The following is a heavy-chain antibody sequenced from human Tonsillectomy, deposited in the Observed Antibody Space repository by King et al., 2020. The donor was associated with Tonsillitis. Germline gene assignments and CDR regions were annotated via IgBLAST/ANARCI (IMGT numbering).Heavy chain of an antibody. CDR3: ARLMYYDILTGHYYYYGMDV. D-gene: IGHD3-9*01. CDR1: GGSISSYY. Sequence: VQLQESGPGLVKPSETLSLTCTVSGGSISSYYWSWIRQPPGKGLEWIGYIYYSGSTNYNPSLKSRVTISVDTSKNQFSLKLSSVTAADTAVYYCARLMYYDILTGHYYYYGMDVWGQGTTVTVSS. J-gene: IGHJ6*02. CDR2: IYYSGST. V-gene: IGHV4-59*08.